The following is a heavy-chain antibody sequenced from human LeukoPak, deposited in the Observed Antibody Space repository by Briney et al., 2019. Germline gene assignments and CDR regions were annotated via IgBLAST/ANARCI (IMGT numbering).Heavy chain of an antibody. D-gene: IGHD1-14*01. V-gene: IGHV1-2*02. CDR1: GYTFTSYY. J-gene: IGHJ4*02. CDR3: ARGTLNIPGEHGAFDY. CDR2: INPNSGGT. Sequence: ASVKVSCKASGYTFTSYYMHWVRQAPGQGLEWMGWINPNSGGTDYAQKFQGRVTMTRDTAISTAYMELSRLRSDDTAVYYCARGTLNIPGEHGAFDYWAREPWSPSPQ.